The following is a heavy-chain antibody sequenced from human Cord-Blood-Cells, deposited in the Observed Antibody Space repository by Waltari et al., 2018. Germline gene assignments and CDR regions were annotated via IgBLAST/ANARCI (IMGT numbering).Heavy chain of an antibody. CDR3: ARASITGDDAFDI. CDR1: GYTFTVYY. Sequence: QVQLVQSGAEVKKQGASVKVSCKASGYTFTVYYMHWVRQAPGQGLEWMGGINPNSGGTNHAQKFQGWVTMTRDTSSSPAYMELSRLRSDDTAVYYCARASITGDDAFDIWGQGTMVTVSS. CDR2: INPNSGGT. J-gene: IGHJ3*02. V-gene: IGHV1-2*04. D-gene: IGHD7-27*01.